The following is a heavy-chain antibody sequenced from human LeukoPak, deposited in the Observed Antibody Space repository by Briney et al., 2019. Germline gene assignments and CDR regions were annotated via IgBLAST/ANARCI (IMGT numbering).Heavy chain of an antibody. Sequence: GASVKVSCKASGYTFTSYGISWVRQAPGQGLEWMGWISAYNGNTNYAQKLQGRVTMTTDTSTSTAYMELGSLRSEDTAVYYCARDLQVTMVRGVIIGVRGNNWFDPWGQGTLVTVSS. D-gene: IGHD3-10*01. CDR3: ARDLQVTMVRGVIIGVRGNNWFDP. J-gene: IGHJ5*02. CDR1: GYTFTSYG. V-gene: IGHV1-18*01. CDR2: ISAYNGNT.